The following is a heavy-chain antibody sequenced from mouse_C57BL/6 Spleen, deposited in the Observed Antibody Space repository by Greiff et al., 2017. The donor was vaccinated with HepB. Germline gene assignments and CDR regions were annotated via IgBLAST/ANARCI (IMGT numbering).Heavy chain of an antibody. D-gene: IGHD1-1*01. Sequence: KPGQGLEWIGNINPSNGGTNYNEKFKSKATLTVDKSSSTAYMQLSSLTSEDSAVYYCARLEAYYYGSPFAYWGQGTLVTVSA. CDR2: INPSNGGT. J-gene: IGHJ3*01. V-gene: IGHV1-53*01. CDR3: ARLEAYYYGSPFAY.